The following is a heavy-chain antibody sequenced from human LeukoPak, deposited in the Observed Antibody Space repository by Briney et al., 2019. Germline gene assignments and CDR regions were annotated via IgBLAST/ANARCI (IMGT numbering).Heavy chain of an antibody. V-gene: IGHV6-1*01. J-gene: IGHJ4*02. D-gene: IGHD2-15*01. CDR2: TYYRSKWYN. Sequence: SQTFSLTCAISGDSVSSNIAAWNWIRQSPSRGLEWLGRTYYRSKWYNDYAVSVRSRITIGPDTSKNQFSLQLNSVTPEDTAVYYCAKDCGTGPFACSHWGQGTLVTVSS. CDR1: GDSVSSNIAA. CDR3: AKDCGTGPFACSH.